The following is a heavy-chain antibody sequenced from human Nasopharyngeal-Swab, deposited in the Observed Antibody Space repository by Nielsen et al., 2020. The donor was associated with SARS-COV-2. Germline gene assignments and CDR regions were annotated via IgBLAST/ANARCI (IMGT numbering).Heavy chain of an antibody. CDR2: IYYSGST. CDR3: ARAFVGYCSSTSCYAGNYYYYYMDV. Sequence: SETLSLTCTVSGGSISSYYWSWIRQPPGKGLEWIGYIYYSGSTNYNPSLKSRVTISVDTSKNQFSLKLSSVTAADTAVYYCARAFVGYCSSTSCYAGNYYYYYMDVWGKGTTATVSS. J-gene: IGHJ6*03. V-gene: IGHV4-59*01. D-gene: IGHD2-2*01. CDR1: GGSISSYY.